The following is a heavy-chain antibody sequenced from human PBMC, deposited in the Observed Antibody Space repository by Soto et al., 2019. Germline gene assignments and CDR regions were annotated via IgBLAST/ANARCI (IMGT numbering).Heavy chain of an antibody. Sequence: EVQLVESGGGSVQPGESLRLSCAVSGFPLSSYWIHWVRQAPGKGLVWVSRVKYDGTITNYADSLRGRLSISRDNAKNPVYLQMKSLRVEDTAVYYCAREAQGGYYVDVWAKGPRSPSP. J-gene: IGHJ6*03. CDR2: VKYDGTIT. CDR1: GFPLSSYW. V-gene: IGHV3-74*01. CDR3: AREAQGGYYVDV. D-gene: IGHD6-13*01.